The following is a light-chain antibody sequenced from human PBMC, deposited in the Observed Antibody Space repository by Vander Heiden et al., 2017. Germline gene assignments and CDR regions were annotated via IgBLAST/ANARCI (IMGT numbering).Light chain of an antibody. CDR2: AAV. CDR3: QQTYSAPQT. Sequence: DIEMTQSPSSLSVSVGDRVTITCRASQSISSYLNWFQKKPGSAPKLLIYAAVDRHTGVPSRFSGSGTGTHFTLTIRSLQPEDFATYYCQQTYSAPQTFGQGTKVDI. V-gene: IGKV1-39*01. CDR1: QSISSY. J-gene: IGKJ2*01.